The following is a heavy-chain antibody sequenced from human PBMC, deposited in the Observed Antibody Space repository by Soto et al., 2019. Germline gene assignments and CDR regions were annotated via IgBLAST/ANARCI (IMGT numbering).Heavy chain of an antibody. V-gene: IGHV3-73*01. CDR3: TKFARTLRYFFDS. J-gene: IGHJ4*02. CDR2: IRSKGNNYAT. D-gene: IGHD2-8*01. Sequence: EVQLVESGGALVQPGGSLKLSCAASGFLFSGSAMHWVRQASGKGLEWLGRIRSKGNNYATSYAASVKDRFTISRDDSTKTVYLQMNSLKTEDTAVYYCTKFARTLRYFFDSWGQGTLVTVSS. CDR1: GFLFSGSA.